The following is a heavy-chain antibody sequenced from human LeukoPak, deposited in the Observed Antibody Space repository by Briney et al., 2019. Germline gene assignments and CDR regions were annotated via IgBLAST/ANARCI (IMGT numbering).Heavy chain of an antibody. Sequence: SETLSLTCTVSGGSISSYYWSWIRQPPGKGLEWIGYIYYSGSTNYNPSLKSRVTISVDTSKNQFSLKLSSVTAADTAVYYCARVSRSWRGYYPYYFDYWGQGTLVTVSS. D-gene: IGHD3-3*01. J-gene: IGHJ4*02. CDR2: IYYSGST. V-gene: IGHV4-59*01. CDR3: ARVSRSWRGYYPYYFDY. CDR1: GGSISSYY.